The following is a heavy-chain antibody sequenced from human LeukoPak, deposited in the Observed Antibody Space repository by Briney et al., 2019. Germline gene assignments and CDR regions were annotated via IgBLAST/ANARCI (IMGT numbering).Heavy chain of an antibody. CDR3: VNERFAWQLASRSAFDI. Sequence: GASVKVSCKASGYTFTGYYMHWVRQAPGQGLEWMGWINPNSGGVKYAQKLQGRVTMSRVTSISTAKLELCRLRSYDPGVQSRVNERFAWQLASRSAFDIWGQGTMVTVSS. J-gene: IGHJ3*02. D-gene: IGHD6-6*01. CDR2: INPNSGGV. V-gene: IGHV1-2*02. CDR1: GYTFTGYY.